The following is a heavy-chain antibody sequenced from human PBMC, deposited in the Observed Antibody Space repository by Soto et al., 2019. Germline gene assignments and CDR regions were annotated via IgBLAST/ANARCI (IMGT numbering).Heavy chain of an antibody. CDR3: ARHLMKAAAGRGVDY. CDR1: GGSISSSSYY. V-gene: IGHV4-39*01. Sequence: SETLSLTCTVSGGSISSSSYYWGWIRQPPGKGLEWIGSIYYSGSTYYNPSLKSRVTISVDTSKNHFSLKLSSVTAADTAVYYCARHLMKAAAGRGVDYWGQGTLVTVSS. J-gene: IGHJ4*02. CDR2: IYYSGST. D-gene: IGHD6-13*01.